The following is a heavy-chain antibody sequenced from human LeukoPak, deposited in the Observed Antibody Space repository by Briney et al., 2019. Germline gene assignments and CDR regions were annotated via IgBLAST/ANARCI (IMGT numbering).Heavy chain of an antibody. CDR1: GGSFSGYY. Sequence: PSETLSLTCAVYGGSFSGYYWSWIRQPPGKGQEWIGEINHSGSTNYNPSLKSRVTISVDTSKNQFSLKLSSVTAADTAVYYCARGTYYYDSSGYYYRVHNYYYMDVWGKGTTVTVSS. CDR2: INHSGST. V-gene: IGHV4-34*01. J-gene: IGHJ6*03. CDR3: ARGTYYYDSSGYYYRVHNYYYMDV. D-gene: IGHD3-22*01.